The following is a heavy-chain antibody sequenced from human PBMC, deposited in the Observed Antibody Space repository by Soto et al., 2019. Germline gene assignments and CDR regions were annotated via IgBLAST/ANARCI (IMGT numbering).Heavy chain of an antibody. D-gene: IGHD2-15*01. CDR2: IYPGDSDT. CDR3: ARRPYSATGDYYGMDV. CDR1: GYSFTSYW. J-gene: IGHJ6*02. V-gene: IGHV5-51*01. Sequence: GESLKISCNGSGYSFTSYWIGWVRQMPGKGLEWMGIIYPGDSDTRYSPSFQGQVTISADKSISTAYLQWSSLKASDTDMYYCARRPYSATGDYYGMDVWAQGTTVTVSS.